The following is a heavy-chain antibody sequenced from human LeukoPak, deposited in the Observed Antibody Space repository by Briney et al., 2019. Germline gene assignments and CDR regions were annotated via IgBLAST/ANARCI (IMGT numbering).Heavy chain of an antibody. CDR1: GFTFSSYE. CDR3: ASHSSGWYYFDY. Sequence: PGGSLRLSCAASGFTFSSYEMNWVRQAPGKGLEWVSYISSSGSTIYYADSVKGRFTISRDNAKDSLYLQMNSLRAEDTAVYYCASHSSGWYYFDYWGQGTLVTVSS. CDR2: ISSSGSTI. D-gene: IGHD6-19*01. J-gene: IGHJ4*02. V-gene: IGHV3-48*03.